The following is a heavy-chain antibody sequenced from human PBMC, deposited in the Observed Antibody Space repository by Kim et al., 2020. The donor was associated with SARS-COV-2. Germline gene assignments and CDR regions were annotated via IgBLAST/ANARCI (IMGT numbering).Heavy chain of an antibody. Sequence: GGSLRLSCAASGFTFSSYGMSWVRQTPGKGLEWVSTVGARGVTTYYADSVKGRFTISRDNPKNTLYLQMNSLRAEDTAVYYCAKAGGKWEVRRDFDYWGQGTLVTVSA. CDR3: AKAGGKWEVRRDFDY. J-gene: IGHJ4*02. D-gene: IGHD1-26*01. CDR2: VGARGVTT. V-gene: IGHV3-23*01. CDR1: GFTFSSYG.